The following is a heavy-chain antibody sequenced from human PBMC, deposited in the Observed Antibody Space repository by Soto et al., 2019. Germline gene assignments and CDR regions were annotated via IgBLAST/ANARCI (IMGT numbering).Heavy chain of an antibody. CDR1: GYTFNTFG. Sequence: IQLVQSAGEMKRPGASVKVSCKASGYTFNTFGITWVRQAPGQGLEWMGCVNGYNDKRDYSRKLQDRITLTADPTTSTSYMELRSLTSNDTAVYYCARGWGKSCGVNACWGPGTLVNVSS. D-gene: IGHD2-21*01. V-gene: IGHV1-18*01. CDR2: VNGYNDKR. J-gene: IGHJ4*02. CDR3: ARGWGKSCGVNAC.